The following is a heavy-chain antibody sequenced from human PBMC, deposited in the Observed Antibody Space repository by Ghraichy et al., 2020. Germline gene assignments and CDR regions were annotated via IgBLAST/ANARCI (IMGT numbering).Heavy chain of an antibody. CDR1: GGSISSGGYS. D-gene: IGHD3-22*01. CDR3: ARFYDSSGYYYGDDAFDI. V-gene: IGHV4-30-2*01. J-gene: IGHJ3*02. CDR2: IYHSGST. Sequence: SETLSLTCAVSGGSISSGGYSWSWIRQPPGKGLEWIGYIYHSGSTYYNPSLKSRVTISVDRSKNQFSLKLSSVTAADTAVYYCARFYDSSGYYYGDDAFDIWGQGTMVTVSS.